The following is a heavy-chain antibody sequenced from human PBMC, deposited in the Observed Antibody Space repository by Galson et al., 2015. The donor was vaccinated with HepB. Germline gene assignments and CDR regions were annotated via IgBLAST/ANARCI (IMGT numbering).Heavy chain of an antibody. V-gene: IGHV6-1*01. CDR3: AREVSSGFDY. D-gene: IGHD6-19*01. CDR1: GDSVSTHSAA. Sequence: CAISGDSVSTHSAAWNWIRQSPSRGLEWLGRTYYRSKWYNDYAASVKSRMTINPDTSKNQLSLQLNSVTPEDTAVYYCAREVSSGFDYWGQGTLVIVSS. J-gene: IGHJ4*02. CDR2: TYYRSKWYN.